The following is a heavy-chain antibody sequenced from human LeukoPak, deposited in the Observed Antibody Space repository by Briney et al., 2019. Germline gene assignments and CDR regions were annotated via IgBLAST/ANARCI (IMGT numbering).Heavy chain of an antibody. CDR3: AKDQDIVVVPAPDAFDI. CDR2: ISYDGSNK. D-gene: IGHD2-2*01. Sequence: GGSLRLSCAASGFTFSSYGMHWVRQAPGKGLEWVAVISYDGSNKYFADSVKGRFTISRDNSKNTLYLQMNSLRAEDTAVYYCAKDQDIVVVPAPDAFDIWGQGTMVTVSS. CDR1: GFTFSSYG. V-gene: IGHV3-30*18. J-gene: IGHJ3*02.